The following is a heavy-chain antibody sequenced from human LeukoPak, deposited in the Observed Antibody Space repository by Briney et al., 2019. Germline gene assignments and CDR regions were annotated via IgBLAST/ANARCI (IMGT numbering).Heavy chain of an antibody. D-gene: IGHD2-15*01. Sequence: SETLSLTCAVYGGSFSGYYWSWIRQSPGKGLEWIGYIHFSGNTKYNPSLKSRVTISADTSKNQFSLKLSSMTAADTAVYYCARQFRGGPFHFWGQGTMVTVSS. J-gene: IGHJ4*02. CDR2: IHFSGNT. CDR3: ARQFRGGPFHF. CDR1: GGSFSGYY. V-gene: IGHV4-59*01.